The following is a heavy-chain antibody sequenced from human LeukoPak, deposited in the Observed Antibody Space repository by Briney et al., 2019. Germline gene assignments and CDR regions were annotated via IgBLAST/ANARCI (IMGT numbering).Heavy chain of an antibody. CDR2: INAGNGNT. Sequence: GASVKVSCKASGYTFTSYAMHWVRQAPGQRLEWMGWINAGNGNTKYSQEFQGRVTITRDTSASTAYMELSRLRSDDTAVYYCAREGVAAAGTDYYYYYMDVWGKGTTVTVSS. CDR3: AREGVAAAGTDYYYYYMDV. CDR1: GYTFTSYA. D-gene: IGHD6-13*01. J-gene: IGHJ6*03. V-gene: IGHV1-3*01.